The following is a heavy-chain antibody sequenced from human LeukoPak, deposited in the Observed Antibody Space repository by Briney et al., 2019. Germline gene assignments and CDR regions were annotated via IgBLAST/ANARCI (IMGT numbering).Heavy chain of an antibody. CDR3: ARGSCSSTSCFDYYYYMDV. CDR2: INPSGGST. V-gene: IGHV1-46*01. J-gene: IGHJ6*03. CDR1: GYTFTSHY. Sequence: ASVKVSCKASGYTFTSHYMHWVRQAPGQGLEWMGVINPSGGSTNYAQKFQGRVTMTRDTSTSTVYMEPSRLRSEDTAVFYCARGSCSSTSCFDYYYYMDVWGKGTTVTVSS. D-gene: IGHD2-2*01.